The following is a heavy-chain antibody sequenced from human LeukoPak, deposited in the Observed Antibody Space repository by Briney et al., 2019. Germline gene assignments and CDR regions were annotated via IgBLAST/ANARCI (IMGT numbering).Heavy chain of an antibody. CDR3: ARGLPIISMLRGVKPSVMFDS. J-gene: IGHJ5*01. CDR2: INHSGST. Sequence: SETLSLTCAAYGGSFSGYYWSWIRQPPGKGLEWIGEINHSGSTNYNPSLKSRLSISIDTSKNHFALRLSPVTAADTAVYYCARGLPIISMLRGVKPSVMFDSWGQGTLVTVSS. V-gene: IGHV4-34*01. D-gene: IGHD3-10*01. CDR1: GGSFSGYY.